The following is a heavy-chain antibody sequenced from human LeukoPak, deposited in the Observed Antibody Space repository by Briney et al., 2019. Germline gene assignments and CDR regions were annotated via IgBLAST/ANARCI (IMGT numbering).Heavy chain of an antibody. J-gene: IGHJ3*02. Sequence: ASVKVSCKASGYTFTSYDINWVRQAPGQGLEWMGRINPNSGGTNYAQKFQGRVTMTRDTSISTAYMELSRLRSDDTAVYYCARVGRGWDRYYDSSGYYFYAFDIWGQGTMVTVSS. CDR3: ARVGRGWDRYYDSSGYYFYAFDI. CDR2: INPNSGGT. D-gene: IGHD3-22*01. V-gene: IGHV1-2*06. CDR1: GYTFTSYD.